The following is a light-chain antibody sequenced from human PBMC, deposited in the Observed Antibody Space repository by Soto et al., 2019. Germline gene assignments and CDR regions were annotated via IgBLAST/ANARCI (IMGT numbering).Light chain of an antibody. CDR3: QQFSSSPPT. CDR2: DAS. V-gene: IGKV3-20*01. Sequence: EFVLTQSPGTLSLSPGERATLSCRASQTVRNNYLAWYQQKPGQAPRLLIYDASSRATGIPDRCRGGGSGTDFTLTISRLEPEDFAVYYCQQFSSSPPTFGQGTKVDIK. J-gene: IGKJ1*01. CDR1: QTVRNNY.